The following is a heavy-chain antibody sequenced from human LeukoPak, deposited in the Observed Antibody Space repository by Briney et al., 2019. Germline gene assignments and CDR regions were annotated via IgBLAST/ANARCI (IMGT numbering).Heavy chain of an antibody. V-gene: IGHV3-74*01. J-gene: IGHJ4*02. CDR2: INPDGTTT. CDR3: VRIATVTTPDH. CDR1: GFTFSSYW. D-gene: IGHD4-17*01. Sequence: GGSLRLSCAASGFTFSSYWMHWVRQPLGKGLVWVSRINPDGTTTNYADSVKGRFTISRDNAKNTLYLQMNSLTVEDTALYYCVRIATVTTPDHRGQGTLVTVSS.